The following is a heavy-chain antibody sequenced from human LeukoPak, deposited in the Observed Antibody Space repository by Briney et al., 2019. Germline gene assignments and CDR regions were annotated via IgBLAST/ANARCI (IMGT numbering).Heavy chain of an antibody. J-gene: IGHJ4*02. Sequence: PGGSLRLSCAASGFTLSIYSRNWVRQAPGKGVEWLSSITSSSNYIYYADSVKGRFTISRDNVQNSLYLQMNSLRAEDTAMYYCARDRGYFDNWGQGTLVTVSP. CDR1: GFTLSIYS. CDR3: ARDRGYFDN. V-gene: IGHV3-21*01. CDR2: ITSSSNYI.